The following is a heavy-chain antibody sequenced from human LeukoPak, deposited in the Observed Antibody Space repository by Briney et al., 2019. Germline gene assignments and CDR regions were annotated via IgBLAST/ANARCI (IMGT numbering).Heavy chain of an antibody. CDR2: IYYSGST. Sequence: SETLSLTCTVSGVSISSSSYYWGWIRQPPGKGLEWIGNIYYSGSTYYNPSLKSRVTISVDTSKNQFSLKLSSVTAADTAVYYCARVGAMVRGVITDWGQGTLVTVSS. J-gene: IGHJ4*02. CDR3: ARVGAMVRGVITD. V-gene: IGHV4-39*07. CDR1: GVSISSSSYY. D-gene: IGHD3-10*01.